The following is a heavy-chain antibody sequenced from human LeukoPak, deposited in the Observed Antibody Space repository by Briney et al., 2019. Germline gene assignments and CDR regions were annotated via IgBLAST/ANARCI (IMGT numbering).Heavy chain of an antibody. V-gene: IGHV1-69*13. J-gene: IGHJ4*02. CDR2: IIPIFGTA. D-gene: IGHD6-19*01. Sequence: SVKVSCKASGGTFSSYAISWVRQAPGQGLEWMGGIIPIFGTANYAQKFQGRATITADESTSTAYMELSSLRSEDTAVYYCAKVSPVAGYFDYWGQGTLVTVSS. CDR3: AKVSPVAGYFDY. CDR1: GGTFSSYA.